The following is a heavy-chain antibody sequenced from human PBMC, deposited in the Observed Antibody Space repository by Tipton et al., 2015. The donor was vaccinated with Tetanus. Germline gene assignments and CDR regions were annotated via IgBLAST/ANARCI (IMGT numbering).Heavy chain of an antibody. CDR3: ARDRGDYIYYGMDV. CDR1: GYTFTNYY. CDR2: INPNGGDT. Sequence: QVQLVQSGAEMKKPGASVKVSCTASGYTFTNYYIYWVRQAPGQGLEWMGWINPNGGDTSYAQKFQGRVTMTRDTSISTAYMELSRLRSDDTAVYYCARDRGDYIYYGMDVWGQGTTVTVSS. V-gene: IGHV1-2*02. D-gene: IGHD3-22*01. J-gene: IGHJ6*02.